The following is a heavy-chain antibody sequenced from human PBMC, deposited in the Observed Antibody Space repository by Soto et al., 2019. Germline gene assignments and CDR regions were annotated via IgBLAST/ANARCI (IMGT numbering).Heavy chain of an antibody. Sequence: SETLSLTCTVSGGSISSVSYYWGWIRQPPGKGLEWIGSIYYSGSTYYNPSLKSRVTISVDTSKNQFSLKLSSVTAADTAVYYCAAIFGVVFPYYMDVWGKGTTVTVSS. CDR3: AAIFGVVFPYYMDV. CDR1: GGSISSVSYY. D-gene: IGHD3-3*01. V-gene: IGHV4-39*01. CDR2: IYYSGST. J-gene: IGHJ6*03.